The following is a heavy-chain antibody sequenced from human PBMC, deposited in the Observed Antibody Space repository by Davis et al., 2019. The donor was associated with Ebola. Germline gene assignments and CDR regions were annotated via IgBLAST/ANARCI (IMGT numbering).Heavy chain of an antibody. V-gene: IGHV4-34*01. J-gene: IGHJ5*02. Sequence: GSLRLSCAVYGGSLRGHYWSWTRQPPGKALEWTGEINHSGSTNYNPSLKSRVTISVDTSKNQFSLKLSSVTAADTAVYYCARGKVSRFDPWGQGTLVTVSS. CDR1: GGSLRGHY. CDR2: INHSGST. CDR3: ARGKVSRFDP.